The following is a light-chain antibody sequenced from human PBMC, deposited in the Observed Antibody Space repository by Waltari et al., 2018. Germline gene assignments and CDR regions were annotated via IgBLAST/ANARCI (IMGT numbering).Light chain of an antibody. CDR1: QDLANW. CDR2: GAS. J-gene: IGKJ4*01. Sequence: AIQVTQSPSSLSASVGDRVTITCRASQDLANWFAWYQQKPGKAPNLLIYGASVLESGVPSRFSGSGSGKDFTLTISSLQPEDFATYYCQQLHSYPRAFGGGTKVESK. V-gene: IGKV1-13*02. CDR3: QQLHSYPRA.